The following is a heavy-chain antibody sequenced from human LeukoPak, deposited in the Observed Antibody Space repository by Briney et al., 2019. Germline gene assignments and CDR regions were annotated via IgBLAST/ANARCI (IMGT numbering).Heavy chain of an antibody. D-gene: IGHD2-2*01. Sequence: SETLSLTCAVYVGSFSGYYWSWIRQPPGKGLEWIGEINQSGSTNYNPSLKSRVTISVDTSKKQFSLRLSPVTAADTAVYYCAAGCSSTSCYWYYYMDVWGKGTTVTVSS. J-gene: IGHJ6*03. V-gene: IGHV4-34*01. CDR3: AAGCSSTSCYWYYYMDV. CDR2: INQSGST. CDR1: VGSFSGYY.